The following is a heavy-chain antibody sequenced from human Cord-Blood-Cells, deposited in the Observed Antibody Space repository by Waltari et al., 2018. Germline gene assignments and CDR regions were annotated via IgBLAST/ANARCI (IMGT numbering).Heavy chain of an antibody. Sequence: QVQLVQSGAEVKKPGASVKVSCTASGYAFTGYYMHWVRQAPGQGLEWMGWINPNSGGTNYAQKFQGWVTMTRDTSISTAYMELSSLRSEDTAVYYCARDRAVVVAATAKFDYWGQGT. CDR3: ARDRAVVVAATAKFDY. J-gene: IGHJ4*02. D-gene: IGHD2-15*01. CDR1: GYAFTGYY. CDR2: INPNSGGT. V-gene: IGHV1-2*04.